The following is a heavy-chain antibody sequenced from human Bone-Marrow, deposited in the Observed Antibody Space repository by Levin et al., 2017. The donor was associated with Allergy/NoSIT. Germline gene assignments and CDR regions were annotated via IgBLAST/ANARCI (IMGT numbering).Heavy chain of an antibody. J-gene: IGHJ6*03. CDR1: GGSFSGYY. CDR2: INHSGST. Sequence: GSLRLSCAVYGGSFSGYYWSWIRQPPGKGLEWIGEINHSGSTNYNPSLKSRVTISVDTSKNQFSLKLSSVTAADTAVYYCARGQSSWYNYYYYYMDVWGKGTTVTVSS. V-gene: IGHV4-34*01. CDR3: ARGQSSWYNYYYYYMDV. D-gene: IGHD6-13*01.